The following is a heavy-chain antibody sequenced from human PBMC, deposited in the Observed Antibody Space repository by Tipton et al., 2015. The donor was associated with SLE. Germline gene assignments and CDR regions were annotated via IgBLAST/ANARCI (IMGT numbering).Heavy chain of an antibody. CDR3: ARDPGNDQDYWYFDL. CDR1: GGSISSYC. Sequence: LRLSCTVSGGSISSYCWSWIRQPPGKGLEWIGYIYYSGSTNYNPSLKSRVTISVDTSKNQFSLKLSSVTAADTAVYYCARDPGNDQDYWYFDLWGRGTLVTVSS. V-gene: IGHV4-59*01. J-gene: IGHJ2*01. D-gene: IGHD3-10*01. CDR2: IYYSGST.